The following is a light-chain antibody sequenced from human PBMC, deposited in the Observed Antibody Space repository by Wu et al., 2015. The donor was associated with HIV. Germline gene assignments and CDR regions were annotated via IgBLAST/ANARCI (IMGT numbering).Light chain of an antibody. Sequence: EIVLRQFPSTQSLSPGERALFSCRASQRLSSRSLAWYQQKRGQPPRLLISGASIRATGIPDKFSGAGAGTDFSLIISGLEPEDSAVYYCQQYGDSPITFGQGHDWRLN. J-gene: IGKJ5*01. CDR1: QRLSSRS. CDR2: GAS. V-gene: IGKV3-20*01. CDR3: QQYGDSPIT.